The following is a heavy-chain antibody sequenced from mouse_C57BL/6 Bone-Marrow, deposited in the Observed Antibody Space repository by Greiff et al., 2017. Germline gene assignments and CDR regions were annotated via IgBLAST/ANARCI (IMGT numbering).Heavy chain of an antibody. V-gene: IGHV1-26*01. CDR2: INPNNGGT. D-gene: IGHD1-1*01. Sequence: EVQLQQSGPELVKPGASVKISCKASGYTFTDYYMNWVKQSHGKSLEWIGDINPNNGGTSYNQKFKGKATLTVDKSSSTAYMELRSLTSEDSAVYYCARPYGRYWGQGTTLTVSS. CDR1: GYTFTDYY. J-gene: IGHJ2*01. CDR3: ARPYGRY.